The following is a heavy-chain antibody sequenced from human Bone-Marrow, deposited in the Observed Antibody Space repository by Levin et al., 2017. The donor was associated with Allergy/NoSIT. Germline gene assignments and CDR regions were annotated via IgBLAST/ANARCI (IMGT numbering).Heavy chain of an antibody. D-gene: IGHD5-12*01. CDR1: GGSISSGGYS. V-gene: IGHV4-30-2*01. Sequence: SETLSLTCAVSGGSISSGGYSWSWIRQPPGKGLEWIGYIYHSGSTYYNPSLKSRVTISVDRSKNQFSLKLSSVTAADTAVYYCARARISRGYSGYGHFDYWGQGTLVTVSS. CDR2: IYHSGST. J-gene: IGHJ4*02. CDR3: ARARISRGYSGYGHFDY.